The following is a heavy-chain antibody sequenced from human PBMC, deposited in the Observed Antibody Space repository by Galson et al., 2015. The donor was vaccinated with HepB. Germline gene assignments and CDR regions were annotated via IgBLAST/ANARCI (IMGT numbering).Heavy chain of an antibody. J-gene: IGHJ3*02. Sequence: SVKVSCKASGYTFTSYGISWVRQAPGQGLEWMGWISAYNGNTNYAQKLQGRVTMTTDTSISTAYLQWSSLKASDTAMYYCASDYGDYTGAFDIWGQGTMVTVSS. CDR2: ISAYNGNT. D-gene: IGHD4-17*01. V-gene: IGHV1-18*01. CDR1: GYTFTSYG. CDR3: ASDYGDYTGAFDI.